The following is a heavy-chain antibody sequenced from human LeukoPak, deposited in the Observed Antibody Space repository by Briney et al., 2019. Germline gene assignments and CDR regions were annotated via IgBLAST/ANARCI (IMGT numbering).Heavy chain of an antibody. V-gene: IGHV3-23*01. Sequence: GGSLRLSCAASEFAFNNYAMSWVRQAPGTGLEWVSAITSSGSSTYYADSVKGRFTISRDNSRNTLYLQMNSLRGEDTAIYYCAKDRQYQLLDAFDIWGQGTMVTVSS. D-gene: IGHD2-2*01. CDR3: AKDRQYQLLDAFDI. CDR2: ITSSGSST. CDR1: EFAFNNYA. J-gene: IGHJ3*02.